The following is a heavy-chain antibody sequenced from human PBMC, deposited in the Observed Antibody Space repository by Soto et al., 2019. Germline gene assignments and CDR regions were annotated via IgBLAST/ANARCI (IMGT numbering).Heavy chain of an antibody. J-gene: IGHJ6*02. CDR1: GGSFSGYY. CDR2: INHSGST. D-gene: IGHD3-10*01. Sequence: QVQLQQWGAGLLKPSETLSLTCAVYGGSFSGYYWSWIRQPPGKGLEWIGEINHSGSTNYNPSLKSRVTISVDTSKNQFSLKLSSVTAADTAVYYCASGQGSGPTGSRYGMDFWGQGTTVTVSS. V-gene: IGHV4-34*01. CDR3: ASGQGSGPTGSRYGMDF.